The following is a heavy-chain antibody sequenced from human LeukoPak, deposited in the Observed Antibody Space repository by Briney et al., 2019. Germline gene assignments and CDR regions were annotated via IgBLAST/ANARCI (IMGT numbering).Heavy chain of an antibody. Sequence: ASVKVSCKASGGTFSSYAISWVRQAPGQGLEWMGGIIPIFGTANYAQKFQGRVTITADGSTSTAYMELSSLRSEDTAVYYCARGVPVREVYYYGMDVWGQGTTVTVSS. CDR1: GGTFSSYA. D-gene: IGHD3-3*01. J-gene: IGHJ6*02. CDR2: IIPIFGTA. CDR3: ARGVPVREVYYYGMDV. V-gene: IGHV1-69*13.